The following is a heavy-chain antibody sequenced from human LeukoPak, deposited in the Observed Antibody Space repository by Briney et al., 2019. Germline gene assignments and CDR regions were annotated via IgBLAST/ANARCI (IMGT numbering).Heavy chain of an antibody. CDR1: GFTFSNYG. CDR3: AKAPYSSSWYYFQH. J-gene: IGHJ1*01. Sequence: GGSLRLSCAASGFTFSNYGMHWVRQAPGKGLEWVAVISYDGSNEYYADSVKGRFTISRDNSKNTLYLQMNGLRAEDTAVYYCAKAPYSSSWYYFQHWGQGTLVTVSS. V-gene: IGHV3-30*18. D-gene: IGHD6-13*01. CDR2: ISYDGSNE.